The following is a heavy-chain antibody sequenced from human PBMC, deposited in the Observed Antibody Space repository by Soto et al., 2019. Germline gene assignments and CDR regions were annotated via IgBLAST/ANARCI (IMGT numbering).Heavy chain of an antibody. CDR2: IGNSVHSI. CDR3: ARGVVYSNTWYRGLDV. J-gene: IGHJ6*01. V-gene: IGHV3-11*01. Sequence: QLHLVESGGGLVKPGESLRLSCAASGFTVSDYYMTCIRQAAGKGLVWISYIGNSVHSIYYADSVKGRFSISRDNDKNSRYLQVNRLRAADTAVYYCARGVVYSNTWYRGLDVWGQGTTVTVSS. D-gene: IGHD6-13*01. CDR1: GFTVSDYY.